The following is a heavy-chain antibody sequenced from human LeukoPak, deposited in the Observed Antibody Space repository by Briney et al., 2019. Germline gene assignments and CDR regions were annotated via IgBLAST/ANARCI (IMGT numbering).Heavy chain of an antibody. D-gene: IGHD3-10*01. CDR1: GFAFSTYA. V-gene: IGHV3-30-3*01. J-gene: IGHJ4*02. CDR3: ARAMVRGVPFDY. Sequence: GGSLRLSCAASGFAFSTYAMHWVRQAPGKGLEWLAVISFDGNTKYYADSAKGRFTISRDISKNTLYVQISSLRVEDTAVYYCARAMVRGVPFDYWGQGTLVTVSS. CDR2: ISFDGNTK.